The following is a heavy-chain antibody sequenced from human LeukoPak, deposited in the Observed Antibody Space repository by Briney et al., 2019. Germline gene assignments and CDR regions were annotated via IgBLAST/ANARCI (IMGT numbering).Heavy chain of an antibody. V-gene: IGHV3-23*01. J-gene: IGHJ4*02. CDR3: AKHGGFSYVCGYLE. CDR1: GFTFSSYA. Sequence: GGSLRLSCVASGFTFSSYAMSWVRQAPGKGLEWVSGTSGTGGSTYYADSVKGRFTISRDNSKNTLYLQMNSLRADDTAVYYCAKHGGFSYVCGYLEWGQGTLVTVSS. CDR2: TSGTGGST. D-gene: IGHD5-18*01.